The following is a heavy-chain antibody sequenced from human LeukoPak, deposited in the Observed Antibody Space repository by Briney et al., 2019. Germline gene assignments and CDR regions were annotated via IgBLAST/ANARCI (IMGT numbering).Heavy chain of an antibody. D-gene: IGHD3-22*01. Sequence: SETLSLTCAVYGGSFSGYYWSWIRQPPGKGLEWIGEINHSGSTNYNPSLKSRVTISVDTSKNQFSLKLSSVTAADTAVYYCAEGVVITKWGQGTLVTVSS. CDR1: GGSFSGYY. CDR2: INHSGST. CDR3: AEGVVITK. V-gene: IGHV4-34*01. J-gene: IGHJ4*01.